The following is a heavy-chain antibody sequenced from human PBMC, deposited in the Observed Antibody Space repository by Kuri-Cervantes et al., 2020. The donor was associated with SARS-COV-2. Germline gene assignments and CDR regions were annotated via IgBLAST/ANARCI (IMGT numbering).Heavy chain of an antibody. CDR3: VRDGDHWNFDY. Sequence: GESLKISCAASGFTVSSHYMSWVRQAPGKGLVWVSRINPDGSYTNNADSVKGRFTLSRDNAKNMLFLQMNSLRAEDTAVYYCVRDGDHWNFDYWGQGTLVTVSS. CDR1: GFTVSSHY. D-gene: IGHD1-1*01. CDR2: INPDGSYT. V-gene: IGHV3-74*01. J-gene: IGHJ4*02.